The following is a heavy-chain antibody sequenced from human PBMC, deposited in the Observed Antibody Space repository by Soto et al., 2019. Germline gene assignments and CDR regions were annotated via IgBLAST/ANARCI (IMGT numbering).Heavy chain of an antibody. D-gene: IGHD6-19*01. CDR1: GDSVSSNSAA. CDR3: AREYSCGWCRYHYYVLYV. CDR2: TYYRSKWYN. Sequence: SQTLSLTCAMSGDSVSSNSAAWNWFWQSPSRGLEWLGRTYYRSKWYNDYAVSVKSRITINPDTSKNQFSLQLNSVTPEDTAVYYCAREYSCGWCRYHYYVLYVWARRTTDIVS. V-gene: IGHV6-1*01. J-gene: IGHJ6*02.